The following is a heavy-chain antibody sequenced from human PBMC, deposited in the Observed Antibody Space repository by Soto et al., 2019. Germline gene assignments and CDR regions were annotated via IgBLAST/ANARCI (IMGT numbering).Heavy chain of an antibody. Sequence: LSLTCAVSGGSINSGGYSWSWIRQPPGKGLEWVGYLYHGGATYSNPSLKSRVSISVDWSKNQFSLKLNSVTAADTAVYYCARAFTAMGIFDYWGPGILVTVSS. CDR1: GGSINSGGYS. J-gene: IGHJ4*02. CDR3: ARAFTAMGIFDY. CDR2: LYHGGAT. D-gene: IGHD6-13*01. V-gene: IGHV4-30-2*01.